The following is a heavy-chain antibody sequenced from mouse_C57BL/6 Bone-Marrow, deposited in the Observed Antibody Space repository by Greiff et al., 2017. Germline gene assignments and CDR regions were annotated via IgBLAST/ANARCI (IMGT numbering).Heavy chain of an antibody. D-gene: IGHD6-1*01. V-gene: IGHV1-64*01. CDR2: IHPNSGST. CDR3: ERGGCPTRRGFFY. Sequence: QVQLQQPGAELVKPGASVKLSCKASGYTFTSYWMHWVKQRPGQGLEWIGMIHPNSGSTNYNEKFKSKATLTVDKSSSTAYMQLSSLTSEDSAVYYCERGGCPTRRGFFYRGHKGLVTVS. CDR1: GYTFTSYW. J-gene: IGHJ3*01.